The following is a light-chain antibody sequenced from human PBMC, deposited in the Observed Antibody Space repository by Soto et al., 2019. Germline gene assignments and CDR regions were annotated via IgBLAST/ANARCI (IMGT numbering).Light chain of an antibody. J-gene: IGLJ1*01. CDR1: RSDVVGGYIY. V-gene: IGLV2-11*01. Sequence: QSALTQPRSVSGSPGQSVTISCTGIRSDVVGGYIYVSWYQQHPGKAPKLMIYDVSKRPSGVPDRFSGSRSGNTASLSISGLQAEDEADYYCASYVTFYVFGTGTKLTVL. CDR2: DVS. CDR3: ASYVTFYV.